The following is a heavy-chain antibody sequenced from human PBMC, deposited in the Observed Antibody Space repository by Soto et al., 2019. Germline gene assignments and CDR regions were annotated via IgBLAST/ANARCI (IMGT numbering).Heavy chain of an antibody. Sequence: PSETLSLTCDVSGDSISTSSYYWSWIRQPPGKGLEWIGYIYYSGSTYYNPSLKGRVTISVDTSKNQFSLKLSSVTAADTAVYYCARDRGVAATTDYWGQGALVTVSS. CDR1: GDSISTSSYY. V-gene: IGHV4-30-4*01. J-gene: IGHJ4*02. CDR3: ARDRGVAATTDY. CDR2: IYYSGST. D-gene: IGHD1-26*01.